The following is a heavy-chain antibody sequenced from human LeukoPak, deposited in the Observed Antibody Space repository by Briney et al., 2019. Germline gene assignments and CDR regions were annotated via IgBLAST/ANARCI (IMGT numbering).Heavy chain of an antibody. Sequence: GGSLRLSCAASGFTFSKYWMSWVRQAPGKGLEWVANINQDGSEKYYLDSVKGRFTISRDNAKNSLSLHMNSLRAEDTAVYYCAKAGRGYSSGWYGYWGQGTLVTVSS. CDR2: INQDGSEK. D-gene: IGHD6-19*01. V-gene: IGHV3-7*03. J-gene: IGHJ4*02. CDR3: AKAGRGYSSGWYGY. CDR1: GFTFSKYW.